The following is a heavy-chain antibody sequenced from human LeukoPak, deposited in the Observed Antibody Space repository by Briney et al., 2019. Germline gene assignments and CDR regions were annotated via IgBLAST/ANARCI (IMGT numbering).Heavy chain of an antibody. CDR1: GFTFSSFG. J-gene: IGHJ4*02. V-gene: IGHV3-15*01. CDR2: IKSKTDGGTT. Sequence: GALKPFCAASGFTFSSFGLHWVRQASGKGVGWVGRIKSKTDGGTTDYAAPVKGRFTISRDDSKNTLYLQMNSLKTEDTAVYYCTTGLWFGEMWGQGTLVTVSS. CDR3: TTGLWFGEM. D-gene: IGHD3-10*01.